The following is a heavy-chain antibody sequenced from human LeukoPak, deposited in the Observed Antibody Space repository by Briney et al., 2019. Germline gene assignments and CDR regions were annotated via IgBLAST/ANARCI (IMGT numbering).Heavy chain of an antibody. CDR3: ARDQEGFDY. CDR1: GYTFTSNY. V-gene: IGHV1-46*01. J-gene: IGHJ4*02. CDR2: IYPRDGST. Sequence: ASVKVSCKASGYTFTSNYIHWVRQAPGQGLEWMGMIYPRDGSTSYAQKFQGRVTVTRDTSTSTVHMELSGLRSEDTAVYYCARDQEGFDYRGQGTLVTVSP.